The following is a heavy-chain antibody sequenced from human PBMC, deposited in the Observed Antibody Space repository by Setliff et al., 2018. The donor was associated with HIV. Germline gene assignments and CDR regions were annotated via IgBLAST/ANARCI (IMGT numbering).Heavy chain of an antibody. CDR2: IYYSGST. Sequence: SETLSLTCTVSGGSISTYYWSWIRQPPGKGLEWIGYIYYSGSTTYNPSLKSRVTISVDTSKNQFSLKLSSVTAADTAVYYCARGDTTDMYYFDYWGQGTLVTVSS. CDR3: ARGDTTDMYYFDY. CDR1: GGSISTYY. V-gene: IGHV4-59*08. J-gene: IGHJ4*02. D-gene: IGHD1-26*01.